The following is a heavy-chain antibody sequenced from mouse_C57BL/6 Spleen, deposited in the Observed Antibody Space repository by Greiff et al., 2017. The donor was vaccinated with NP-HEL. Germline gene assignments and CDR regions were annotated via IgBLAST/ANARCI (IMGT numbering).Heavy chain of an antibody. CDR1: GYTFTDYY. J-gene: IGHJ4*01. D-gene: IGHD1-1*01. V-gene: IGHV1-26*01. CDR3: AREGIYYYGSSPYWAMDY. Sequence: EVQLQQSGPELVKPGASVKISCKASGYTFTDYYMNWVKQSHGKSLEWIGDINPNNGGTSYNQKFKGKATLTVDKSSSTAYMELRSLTSEDSAVYYCAREGIYYYGSSPYWAMDYWGQGTSVTVSS. CDR2: INPNNGGT.